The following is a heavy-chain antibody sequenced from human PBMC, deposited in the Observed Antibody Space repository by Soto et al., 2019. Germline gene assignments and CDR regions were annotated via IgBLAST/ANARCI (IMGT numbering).Heavy chain of an antibody. CDR1: GASISGFY. V-gene: IGHV4-4*07. Sequence: SETLSLSCTVSGASISGFYWSWIRKSAGKGLEWIGRIYATGTTDYNPSLKSRVMMSVDTSKKQFSLKLRSVTAADTAVYYRVRDGTKTLRDWFDPWGQGISVTVS. CDR3: VRDGTKTLRDWFDP. J-gene: IGHJ5*02. D-gene: IGHD1-1*01. CDR2: IYATGTT.